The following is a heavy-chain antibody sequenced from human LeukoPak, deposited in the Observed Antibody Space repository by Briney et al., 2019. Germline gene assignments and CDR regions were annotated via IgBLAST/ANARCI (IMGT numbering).Heavy chain of an antibody. CDR2: INTNTGNP. J-gene: IGHJ4*02. Sequence: ASVKVSCKASGYTFTSYALNWVRQAPGQGLEWMGWINTNTGNPTYAQGFTGRFVFSLDTSVSTTYLQISSLKAEDTAVYYCARDLITISPGGPGDYWGQGTLVTVSS. V-gene: IGHV7-4-1*02. CDR1: GYTFTSYA. D-gene: IGHD3-9*01. CDR3: ARDLITISPGGPGDY.